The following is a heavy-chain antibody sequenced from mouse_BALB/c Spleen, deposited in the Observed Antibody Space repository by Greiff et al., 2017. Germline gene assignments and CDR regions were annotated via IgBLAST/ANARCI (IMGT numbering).Heavy chain of an antibody. CDR3: AREDGYYGFDAY. J-gene: IGHJ3*01. V-gene: IGHV5-9-3*01. Sequence: EVQLVESGGGLVKPGGSLKLSCAASGFTFSSYAMSWVRQTPEKRLEWVATISSGGSYTYYPDSVKGRFTISRDNAKNTLYLQMSSLRSEDTAMYYCAREDGYYGFDAYWGQGTLVTVSA. CDR2: ISSGGSYT. CDR1: GFTFSSYA. D-gene: IGHD2-3*01.